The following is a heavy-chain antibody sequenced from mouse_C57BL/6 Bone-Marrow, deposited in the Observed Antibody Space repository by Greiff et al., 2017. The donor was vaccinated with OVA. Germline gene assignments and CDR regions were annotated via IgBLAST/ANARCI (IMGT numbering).Heavy chain of an antibody. CDR3: TTFDYGAY. J-gene: IGHJ3*01. D-gene: IGHD2-4*01. V-gene: IGHV14-4*01. Sequence: VQLQQSGAELVRPGASVKLSCTASGFNIKDDYMHWVKQRPEQGLEWIGWIDPENGDTEYASKFQGKATITADTSSNTAYLQLSSLTSEDTAVYYCTTFDYGAYWGKGTLVTVSA. CDR2: IDPENGDT. CDR1: GFNIKDDY.